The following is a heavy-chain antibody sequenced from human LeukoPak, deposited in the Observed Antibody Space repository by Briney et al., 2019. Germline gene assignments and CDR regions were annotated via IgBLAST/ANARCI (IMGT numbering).Heavy chain of an antibody. D-gene: IGHD3-10*01. CDR3: ARAKLYYYGSGTVNWFDP. V-gene: IGHV4-39*07. CDR1: GDSMENHY. J-gene: IGHJ5*02. Sequence: SETLSLTCNVSGDSMENHYWSWIRQPPGKGLEWIGSIYYSGSTYYNPSLKSRVTISVDTSKNQFSLKLSSVTAADTAVYYCARAKLYYYGSGTVNWFDPWGQGTVVTVS. CDR2: IYYSGST.